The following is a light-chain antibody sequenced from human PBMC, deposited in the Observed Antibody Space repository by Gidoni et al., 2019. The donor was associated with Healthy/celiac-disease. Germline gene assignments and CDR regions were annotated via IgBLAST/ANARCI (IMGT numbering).Light chain of an antibody. V-gene: IGKV2-28*01. Sequence: DIVMTQYPLSLPVTPGEPASISCRSSQSLLHSNGYNYLDWYLQKPVQSPQLLIYLGSNRASGVPDRCSGSGSGTDFTLKISRVEAEDVWVYYCMQALQTPTFGQGTRLEIK. J-gene: IGKJ5*01. CDR2: LGS. CDR3: MQALQTPT. CDR1: QSLLHSNGYNY.